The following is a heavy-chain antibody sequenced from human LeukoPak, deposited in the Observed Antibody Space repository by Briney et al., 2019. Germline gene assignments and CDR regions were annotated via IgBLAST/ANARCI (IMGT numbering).Heavy chain of an antibody. CDR2: IWYDGSNK. Sequence: GGSLRLSCAASGFNFFTYGMHWVRQAPGKGLEWVAVIWYDGSNKYYADSVKGRFTISRDNSKITLYLQMNSMRAQDTAVYYCARGGRIAVADYYFDYWGQGTLVTVSS. CDR1: GFNFFTYG. V-gene: IGHV3-33*01. D-gene: IGHD6-19*01. J-gene: IGHJ4*02. CDR3: ARGGRIAVADYYFDY.